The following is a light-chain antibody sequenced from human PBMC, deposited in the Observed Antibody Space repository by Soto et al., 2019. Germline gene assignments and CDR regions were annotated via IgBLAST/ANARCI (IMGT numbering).Light chain of an antibody. V-gene: IGKV1-27*01. Sequence: DIQVTQYPSSLSASVGDRVTITCRASQGIKNYLAWYQQKPGEIPKLLIYAASTLESGIPPRFSGSGSGTDFTLTISSLQPEDFATYYCQQSYSTPITFGQGTRLEIK. J-gene: IGKJ5*01. CDR2: AAS. CDR3: QQSYSTPIT. CDR1: QGIKNY.